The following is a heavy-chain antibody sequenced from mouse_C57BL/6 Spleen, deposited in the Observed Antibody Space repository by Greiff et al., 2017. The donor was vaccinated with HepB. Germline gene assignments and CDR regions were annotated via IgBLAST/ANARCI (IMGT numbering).Heavy chain of an antibody. CDR3: ARGGATEYFDY. CDR2: IWSGGST. Sequence: VQLVESGPGLVQPSQSLSITCTVSGFSLTSYGVHWVRQSPGKGLEWLGVIWSGGSTDYNAAFISRLSISKDNSKSQVFFKMNSLQADDTAIYYCARGGATEYFDYWGQGTTLTVSS. V-gene: IGHV2-2*01. J-gene: IGHJ2*01. CDR1: GFSLTSYG. D-gene: IGHD1-1*01.